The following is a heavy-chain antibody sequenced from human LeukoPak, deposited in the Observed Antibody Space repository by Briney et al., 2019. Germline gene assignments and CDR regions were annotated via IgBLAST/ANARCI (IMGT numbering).Heavy chain of an antibody. CDR2: IYYSGST. CDR3: ARVQVSQSYDFWSGISNWFDP. J-gene: IGHJ5*02. D-gene: IGHD3-3*01. Sequence: SETLSLTCTVYGGSISSSSYYWGWIRQPPGKGLEWIGSIYYSGSTYYNPSLKSRVTISVDTSKNQFSLKLSSVTAADTAVYYCARVQVSQSYDFWSGISNWFDPWGQGTLVTVSS. V-gene: IGHV4-39*01. CDR1: GGSISSSSYY.